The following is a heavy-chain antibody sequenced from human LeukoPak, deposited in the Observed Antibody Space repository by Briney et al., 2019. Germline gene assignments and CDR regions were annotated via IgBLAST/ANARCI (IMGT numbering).Heavy chain of an antibody. Sequence: QPGGSLRLSCAASGFTFSSYSMNWVRQAPGKGLEWVSYISYSSSIINYADSVKGRFTISRDNAKNSLYLQMNSLRAEDTALYYCARDAYYYDSSGYYYAFDYWGQGALVTVSS. CDR3: ARDAYYYDSSGYYYAFDY. D-gene: IGHD3-22*01. CDR2: ISYSSSII. V-gene: IGHV3-48*01. CDR1: GFTFSSYS. J-gene: IGHJ4*02.